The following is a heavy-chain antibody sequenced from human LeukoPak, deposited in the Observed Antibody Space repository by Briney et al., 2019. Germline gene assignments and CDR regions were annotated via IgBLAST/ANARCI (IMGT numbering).Heavy chain of an antibody. V-gene: IGHV3-7*01. J-gene: IGHJ4*02. CDR2: IKQDGSEK. Sequence: GGSLRLSCAASGFTFSSSWMSWVRQAPGKGLEWVASIKQDGSEKYYVDSVKGRFTISRDNTKNSLYLQMDSLRAEDTAVYYCARISIAVAGADYWGQGTLVTVSS. CDR3: ARISIAVAGADY. CDR1: GFTFSSSW. D-gene: IGHD6-19*01.